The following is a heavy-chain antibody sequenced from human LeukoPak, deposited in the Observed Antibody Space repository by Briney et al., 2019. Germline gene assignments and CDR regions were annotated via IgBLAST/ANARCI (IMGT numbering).Heavy chain of an antibody. J-gene: IGHJ6*02. D-gene: IGHD6-13*01. CDR2: INHSGST. CDR3: ARGAPGDIAAAGADYYYGMDV. CDR1: GGSFSGYY. Sequence: SGTLSLTCAVYGGSFSGYYWSWIRQPPGKGLEWIGEINHSGSTNYNPSLKSRVTISVDTSKNQFSLKLSSVTAADTAVYYCARGAPGDIAAAGADYYYGMDVWGQGTTVTVSS. V-gene: IGHV4-34*01.